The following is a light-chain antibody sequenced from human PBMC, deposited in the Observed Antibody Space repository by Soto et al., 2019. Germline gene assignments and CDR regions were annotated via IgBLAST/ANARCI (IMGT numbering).Light chain of an antibody. J-gene: IGKJ2*01. Sequence: EIVMTQSPATLSVSPGRGVTLSCRASQSVRSDLAWYRQKPGQAPRLLILTASTRATGIPARFSGSGSGTDFTLTITSLQSEDFAVYYCQQYYMWPPVFGQGTKVEIK. V-gene: IGKV3-15*01. CDR2: TAS. CDR1: QSVRSD. CDR3: QQYYMWPPV.